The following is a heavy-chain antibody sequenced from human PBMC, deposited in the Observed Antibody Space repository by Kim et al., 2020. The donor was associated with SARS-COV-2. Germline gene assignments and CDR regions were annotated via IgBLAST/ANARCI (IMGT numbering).Heavy chain of an antibody. CDR1: GVTFSSYA. CDR2: ISGGGGGT. CDR3: AQAGVGSTWAFDI. D-gene: IGHD3-10*01. V-gene: IGHV3-23*01. Sequence: GGSLRLSCAASGVTFSSYAMSWVRQAPGKGLECVSSISGGGGGTYYADSVKGRFTISRDNSKNTLYLQMNSLRVEDTAIYYCAQAGVGSTWAFDIWGQGTMVTVSS. J-gene: IGHJ3*02.